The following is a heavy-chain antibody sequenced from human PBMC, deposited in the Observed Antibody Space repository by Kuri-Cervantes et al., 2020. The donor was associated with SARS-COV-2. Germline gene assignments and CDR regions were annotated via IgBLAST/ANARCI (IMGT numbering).Heavy chain of an antibody. CDR2: INPDGSYT. V-gene: IGHV3-74*01. J-gene: IGHJ5*02. CDR1: GFTFSSYG. Sequence: LSLTCAASGFTFSSYGMHWVRQAPGKGLVWVSRINPDGSYTNNADSVKGRFTLSRDNAKNMLFLQMNSLRAEDTAVYYCARGYYDILTGYDNWFDPWGQGTLVTVSS. CDR3: ARGYYDILTGYDNWFDP. D-gene: IGHD3-9*01.